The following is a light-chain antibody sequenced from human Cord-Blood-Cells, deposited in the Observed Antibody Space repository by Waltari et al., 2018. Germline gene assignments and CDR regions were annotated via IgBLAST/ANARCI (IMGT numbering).Light chain of an antibody. CDR2: AAS. CDR1: QGISSY. J-gene: IGKJ2*03. V-gene: IGKV1-8*01. CDR3: QQYYRGYS. Sequence: AIRMTQSPSSFSASTGGRVTITCRASQGISSYLAWYQQKPGKAPKLLIYAASTLQSGVPSRFSGSGSGTDFTLTISCLQSEDFATYYCQQYYRGYSFGQGTKLEIK.